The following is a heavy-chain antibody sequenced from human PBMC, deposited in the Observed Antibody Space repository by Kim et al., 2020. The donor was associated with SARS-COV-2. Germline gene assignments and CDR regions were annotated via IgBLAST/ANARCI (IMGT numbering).Heavy chain of an antibody. CDR1: GYSFTSYW. V-gene: IGHV5-51*01. Sequence: GESLKISCKGSGYSFTSYWIGWVRQMPGKGLEWMGIIYPGDSDTRYSPSFQGQVTISADKSISTAYLQWSSLKASDTAMYYCARLTRGIAARPSYYYYYGMDVWGQGTTVTVSS. J-gene: IGHJ6*02. D-gene: IGHD6-6*01. CDR2: IYPGDSDT. CDR3: ARLTRGIAARPSYYYYYGMDV.